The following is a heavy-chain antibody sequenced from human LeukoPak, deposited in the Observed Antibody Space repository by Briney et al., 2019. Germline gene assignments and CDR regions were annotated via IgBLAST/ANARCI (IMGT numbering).Heavy chain of an antibody. CDR3: AKNWVASSWFNWFDP. V-gene: IGHV3-53*01. CDR1: GFTVSSNY. D-gene: IGHD6-13*01. Sequence: AGGSLRLSCAASGFTVSSNYMSWVRQAPGKGLEWVSVIYSGGSTYYADSVKGRFTISRDNSKNTLYLQMNSLRAEDTAVYYCAKNWVASSWFNWFDPWGQGTLVTVSS. J-gene: IGHJ5*02. CDR2: IYSGGST.